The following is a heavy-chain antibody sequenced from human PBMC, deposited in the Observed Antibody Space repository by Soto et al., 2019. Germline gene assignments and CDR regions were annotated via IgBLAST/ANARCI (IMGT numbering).Heavy chain of an antibody. V-gene: IGHV4-59*08. CDR2: IYYSGST. CDR3: GSLVVPAAKYASDI. J-gene: IGHJ3*02. CDR1: GGSISSYY. D-gene: IGHD2-2*01. Sequence: PSETLSLTCTVSGGSISSYYWSWIRQPTGKGLEWIGYIYYSGSTNYNPSLKSRVTISVDTSKNQFSLKLSSVTAADTAVYYCGSLVVPAAKYASDIWGPGTTVTVS.